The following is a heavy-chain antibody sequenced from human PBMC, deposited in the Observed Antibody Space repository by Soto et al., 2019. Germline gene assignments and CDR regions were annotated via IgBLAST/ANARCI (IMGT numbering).Heavy chain of an antibody. D-gene: IGHD2-15*01. J-gene: IGHJ4*02. CDR3: ARDHPVYCSGGSCYSGPPDY. CDR1: GFTFSSYS. CDR2: ISSSSSTI. Sequence: GGSLRLSCAASGFTFSSYSMNWVRQAPGKGLEWFSYISSSSSTIYYADSVKGRFTISRDNAKNSLYLQMNSLRDEDTAVYYCARDHPVYCSGGSCYSGPPDYWGQGTLVTVSS. V-gene: IGHV3-48*02.